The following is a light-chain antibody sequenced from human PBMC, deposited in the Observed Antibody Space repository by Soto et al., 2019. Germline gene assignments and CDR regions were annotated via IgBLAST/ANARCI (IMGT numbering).Light chain of an antibody. CDR2: DVS. Sequence: QSALTQPASVSGSPGQSITISCTGTSSDFGGYNYVSWYQQHPGKAPKLMIYDVSNRPSAVSNRFSGSKSGDTASLTISGLQAEDEADYYCSSYTSSSTLVVYGGGTKLTVL. V-gene: IGLV2-14*01. CDR3: SSYTSSSTLVV. CDR1: SSDFGGYNY. J-gene: IGLJ2*01.